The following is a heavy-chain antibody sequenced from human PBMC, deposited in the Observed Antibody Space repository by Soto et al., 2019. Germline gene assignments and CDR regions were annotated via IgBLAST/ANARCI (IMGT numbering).Heavy chain of an antibody. Sequence: SETLSLTCTVSGGSISSGDYYWSWIRQPPGKGLEWIGYIYYSGSTYYNPSLKSRVTISVDTSKNQFSLKLSSVTAADTAVYYCARDTRQGYSSSWSEVDYWGQGTLVTVSS. J-gene: IGHJ4*02. CDR2: IYYSGST. V-gene: IGHV4-30-4*01. CDR1: GGSISSGDYY. CDR3: ARDTRQGYSSSWSEVDY. D-gene: IGHD6-13*01.